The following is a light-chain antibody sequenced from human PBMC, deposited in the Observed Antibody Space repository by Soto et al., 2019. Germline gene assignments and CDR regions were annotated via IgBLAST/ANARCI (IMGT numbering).Light chain of an antibody. CDR2: DAS. V-gene: IGKV3-11*01. CDR3: QQRSNWPLT. J-gene: IGKJ4*01. CDR1: QSVSSY. Sequence: EIVLTQSPATLSLSPGERVTLSCRASQSVSSYLAWYQQKPGQAPRLLISDASNRATGIPARFSGSGSGTDFTLTISSLEPEDFAVYYCQQRSNWPLTFGGGTKVEIK.